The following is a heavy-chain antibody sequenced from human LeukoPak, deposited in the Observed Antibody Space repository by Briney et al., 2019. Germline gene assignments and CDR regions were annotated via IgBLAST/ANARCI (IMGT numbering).Heavy chain of an antibody. J-gene: IGHJ5*02. D-gene: IGHD2-8*01. CDR3: ARASPKYCTNGVCPWFDP. CDR2: IYYSGST. CDR1: GGSISSGGYY. V-gene: IGHV4-31*03. Sequence: SETLSLTCTVSGGSISSGGYYWSWIRQHPGKGLEWIGYIYYSGSTYYNPSLKSRVTISVDTSKNQFSLKLSSVTAAVTAVYYCARASPKYCTNGVCPWFDPWGQGTLVTVSS.